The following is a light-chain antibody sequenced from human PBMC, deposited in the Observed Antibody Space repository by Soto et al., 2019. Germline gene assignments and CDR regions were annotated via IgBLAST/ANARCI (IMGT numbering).Light chain of an antibody. CDR2: DNN. V-gene: IGLV1-51*01. CDR3: ATWDSRLIAGI. CDR1: SSNIGNNY. J-gene: IGLJ2*01. Sequence: QSVLTQPPSVSAAPGQTVTISCSGSSSNIGNNYVSWYQHLPGTAPKLLIYDNNKRPSGIPDRFSGTKSGTSATLGITGLQTGDEAHYYCATWDSRLIAGIFGGGTKVTVL.